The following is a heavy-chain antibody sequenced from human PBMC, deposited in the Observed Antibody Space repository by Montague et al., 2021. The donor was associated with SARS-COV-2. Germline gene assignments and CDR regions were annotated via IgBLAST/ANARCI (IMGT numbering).Heavy chain of an antibody. D-gene: IGHD2-15*01. V-gene: IGHV4-59*01. Sequence: SETLSLTCNVSGGSLSSYYWSWIRQPPGKGLEWIGYVYYNWNTNNNPSLKSRIILSVDTSKNHFSLKVSSVTAADTAVYYCARGSKWSHYFDYWGQGTLVTVSS. J-gene: IGHJ4*02. CDR2: VYYNWNT. CDR3: ARGSKWSHYFDY. CDR1: GGSLSSYY.